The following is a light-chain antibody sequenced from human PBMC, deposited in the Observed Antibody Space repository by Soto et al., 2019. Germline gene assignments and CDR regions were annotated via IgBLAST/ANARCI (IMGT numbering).Light chain of an antibody. CDR2: GTI. V-gene: IGKV3-20*01. CDR3: QQYGSPLWT. CDR1: KSITSSY. J-gene: IGKJ1*01. Sequence: EIVLTQSPGTLSLSPGERATLSCRPSKSITSSYLAWYQQKPGQAPRLLISGTISRATGIPDRFSGSGSGTDFTLTISRLEPEDFAVYYCQQYGSPLWTFGQGTKVEIK.